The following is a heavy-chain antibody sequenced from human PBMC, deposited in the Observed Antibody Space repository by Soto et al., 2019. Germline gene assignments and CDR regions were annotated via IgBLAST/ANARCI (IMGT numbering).Heavy chain of an antibody. Sequence: ASVKVSCKASGYTLTELSMHWVRQAPGKGLEWMGGFDPEDGETIYAQKFQGRVTMTEDTSTDTAYMELSSLRSEDTAVYYCAIGYNWNPADYYYMDVWGKGTTVTVSS. CDR2: FDPEDGET. D-gene: IGHD1-20*01. J-gene: IGHJ6*03. CDR3: AIGYNWNPADYYYMDV. V-gene: IGHV1-24*01. CDR1: GYTLTELS.